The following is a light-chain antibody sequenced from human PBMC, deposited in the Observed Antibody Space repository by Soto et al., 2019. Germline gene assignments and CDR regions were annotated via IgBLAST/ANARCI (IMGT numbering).Light chain of an antibody. Sequence: DIQMTQSPSSLSTSVGDRVTITCQASQDISNYLNWYQQKLGKAPKLLIYDASNLETGVPSRFSGSVSGTDFTSTISSLQPEDIATYYCQQYDDLPITFGQGTRLEIK. CDR1: QDISNY. CDR3: QQYDDLPIT. V-gene: IGKV1-33*01. J-gene: IGKJ5*01. CDR2: DAS.